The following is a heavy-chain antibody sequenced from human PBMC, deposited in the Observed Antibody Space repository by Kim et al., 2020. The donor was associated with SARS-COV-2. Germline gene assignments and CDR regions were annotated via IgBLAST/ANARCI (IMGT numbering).Heavy chain of an antibody. V-gene: IGHV1-24*01. CDR3: ATAAAIWGSYRPFDY. D-gene: IGHD3-16*02. Sequence: AQKFQGRGTMPEDTSTDTAYMELSSLRSEDTAVYYCATAAAIWGSYRPFDYWGQGTLVTVSS. J-gene: IGHJ4*02.